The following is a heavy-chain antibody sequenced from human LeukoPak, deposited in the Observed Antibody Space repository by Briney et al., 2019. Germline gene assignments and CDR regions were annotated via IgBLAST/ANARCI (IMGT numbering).Heavy chain of an antibody. CDR1: GFTFNNYA. V-gene: IGHV3-23*01. J-gene: IGHJ4*02. D-gene: IGHD5-12*01. CDR3: AKSSLVASYDY. Sequence: GGSLRLSCAASGFTFNNYAMSWVRQAPGKGLEWVSSISGSGGRTYYADSVKGRFTISRDNSKNTLYLQMNSLRDADTAVYYCAKSSLVASYDYWGQGTLVTVSS. CDR2: ISGSGGRT.